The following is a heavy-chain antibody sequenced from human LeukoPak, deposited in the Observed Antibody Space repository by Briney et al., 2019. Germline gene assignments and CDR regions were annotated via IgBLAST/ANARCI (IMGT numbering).Heavy chain of an antibody. CDR1: GGSISSGGYY. V-gene: IGHV4-31*03. CDR3: ARERADYGDSFDY. J-gene: IGHJ4*02. CDR2: IYYSGST. Sequence: SETLSLTCTVSGGSISSGGYYWSWIRQHPGKGLEWIRYIYYSGSTYYNPSLKSRVTISVDTSKNQFSLKLSSVTAADTAVYYCARERADYGDSFDYWGQGTLVTVSS. D-gene: IGHD4-17*01.